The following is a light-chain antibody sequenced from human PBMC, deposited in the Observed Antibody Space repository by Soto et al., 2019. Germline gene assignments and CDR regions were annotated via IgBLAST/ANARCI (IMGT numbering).Light chain of an antibody. CDR1: QDISNY. CDR3: QQYDNLPPVYT. V-gene: IGKV1-33*01. J-gene: IGKJ2*01. CDR2: DAS. Sequence: DIQMTQSPSSLSASEGDRVTITCQASQDISNYLNWYQQKPGKAPKLLIYDASNLETGVPSRFSGSGSGTDFTFTISSLQPEDIATYYCQQYDNLPPVYTFGQGTKLEIK.